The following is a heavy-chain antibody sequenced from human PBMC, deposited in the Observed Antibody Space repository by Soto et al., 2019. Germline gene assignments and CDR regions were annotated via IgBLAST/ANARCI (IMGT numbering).Heavy chain of an antibody. CDR3: ASGNYYGSGSDFDY. D-gene: IGHD3-10*01. J-gene: IGHJ4*02. V-gene: IGHV3-33*01. Sequence: GGSLRLSCAASGFTFSSYGMHWVRQAPGKGLEWVAVIWYDGSNKYYADSVKGRFTISRDNSKNTLYLQMNSLRAEDTAVYYCASGNYYGSGSDFDYWGQGTLVTVSS. CDR2: IWYDGSNK. CDR1: GFTFSSYG.